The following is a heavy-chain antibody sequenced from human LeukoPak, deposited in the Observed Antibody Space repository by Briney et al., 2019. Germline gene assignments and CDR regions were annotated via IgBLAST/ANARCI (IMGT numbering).Heavy chain of an antibody. CDR2: IYHSGST. J-gene: IGHJ5*02. V-gene: IGHV4-30-2*01. Sequence: SRTLSLTCAVSGGSISSGGYSWSWIRQPPGKGLEWIGYIYHSGSTYYNPSLKSRVTISVDRSKNQFSLKLSSVTAADTAVYYCARVRYCSSTSCYGAWFDPWGQGTLVTVSS. CDR3: ARVRYCSSTSCYGAWFDP. D-gene: IGHD2-2*01. CDR1: GGSISSGGYS.